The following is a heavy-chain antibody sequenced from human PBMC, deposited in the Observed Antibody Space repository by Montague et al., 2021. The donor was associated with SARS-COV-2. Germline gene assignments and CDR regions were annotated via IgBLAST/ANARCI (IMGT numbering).Heavy chain of an antibody. CDR1: GDSISHSSYY. V-gene: IGHV4-39*07. Sequence: SETLSLTCTVSGDSISHSSYYWGWIRQPPGKGLEWIGSIYYSGSTYYNPSPKSRDTISVDTSKNQVSLKLNSVTAADTAVYYCARVRQWLVPFDYWGQGTLVTVSS. CDR2: IYYSGST. D-gene: IGHD6-19*01. CDR3: ARVRQWLVPFDY. J-gene: IGHJ4*02.